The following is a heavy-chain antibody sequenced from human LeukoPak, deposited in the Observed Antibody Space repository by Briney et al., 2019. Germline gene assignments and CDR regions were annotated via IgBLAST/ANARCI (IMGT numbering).Heavy chain of an antibody. CDR3: ARGRRQWLVPRSDYYFYMDV. V-gene: IGHV4-34*01. CDR2: NNDSGSS. J-gene: IGHJ6*03. D-gene: IGHD6-19*01. CDR1: GGSFSGHY. Sequence: PSETLSLTCGVYGGSFSGHYWSWIRQSPGKGLEWIGENNDSGSSNYNPSLKSRVTISVDTSRNQFSLKLSSVTAADTALYYCARGRRQWLVPRSDYYFYMDVWGTGTTVTVSS.